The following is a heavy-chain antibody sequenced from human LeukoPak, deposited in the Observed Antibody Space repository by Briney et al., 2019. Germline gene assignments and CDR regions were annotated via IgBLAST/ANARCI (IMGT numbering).Heavy chain of an antibody. D-gene: IGHD4/OR15-4a*01. CDR2: IKQDGNEK. J-gene: IGHJ4*02. Sequence: GGSLRLSCAASGFTFRTYWMSWVRQAPGKGLEWVANIKQDGNEKYYVDSVKGRFTISRDNSKNSLDLQMNSLRAEDTAVYYCVRDTLGEGEDANYAVYYFDYWGQGTPVTVSS. V-gene: IGHV3-7*01. CDR3: VRDTLGEGEDANYAVYYFDY. CDR1: GFTFRTYW.